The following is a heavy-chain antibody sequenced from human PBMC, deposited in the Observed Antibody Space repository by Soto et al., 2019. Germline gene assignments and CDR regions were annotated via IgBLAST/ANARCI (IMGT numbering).Heavy chain of an antibody. V-gene: IGHV3-23*01. CDR3: AKGSSGSYRRESQIDY. CDR1: GFTFSSYA. CDR2: ISGSGGST. J-gene: IGHJ4*02. Sequence: GGSLRLSCAASGFTFSSYAMSWVRQAPGKGLEWVSAISGSGGSTYYADSVKGRFTISRDNSKNTLYLQMNSLRAEDTAVYYCAKGSSGSYRRESQIDYWGQGTLVTVSS. D-gene: IGHD1-26*01.